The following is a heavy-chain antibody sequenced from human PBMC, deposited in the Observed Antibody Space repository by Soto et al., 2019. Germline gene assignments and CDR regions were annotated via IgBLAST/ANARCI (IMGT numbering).Heavy chain of an antibody. CDR1: GGSVSSGSYY. V-gene: IGHV4-61*01. J-gene: IGHJ6*02. D-gene: IGHD3-10*01. Sequence: SETLSLTCTVSGGSVSSGSYYWSWIRQPPGKGLEWIGYIYYSGSTNYNPSLKSRVTISVDTPKNQFSLKLSSVTAADTAVYYCAKGSGSGSYYSYYYYGMDVWGQGTTVTVSS. CDR3: AKGSGSGSYYSYYYYGMDV. CDR2: IYYSGST.